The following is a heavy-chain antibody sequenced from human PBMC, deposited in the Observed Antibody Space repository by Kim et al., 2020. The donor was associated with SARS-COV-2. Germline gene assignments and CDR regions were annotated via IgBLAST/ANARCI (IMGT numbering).Heavy chain of an antibody. CDR1: GFTFSSYA. D-gene: IGHD3-3*01. Sequence: GGSLRLSCAASGFTFSSYAMHWVRQAPGKGLEWVAVISYDGSNKYYADSVKGRFTISRDNSKNTLYLQMNSLRAEDTAVYYCARDEKQKKGDDYDFWSGSLGYWGQGTLVTVSS. CDR2: ISYDGSNK. J-gene: IGHJ4*02. CDR3: ARDEKQKKGDDYDFWSGSLGY. V-gene: IGHV3-30-3*01.